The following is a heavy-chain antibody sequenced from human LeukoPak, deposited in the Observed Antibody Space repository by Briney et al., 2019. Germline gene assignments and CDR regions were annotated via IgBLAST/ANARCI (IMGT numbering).Heavy chain of an antibody. V-gene: IGHV4-59*11. D-gene: IGHD3-22*01. Sequence: TETLPVTCPVSGGPISSHYWNWIRPPPWKRPEWIGYSYYSGSTNYNPSLKSRVTISVDTSKNQFSLKLSSVTAADTAVYYCARARYYYDSSGYWAFDYWGQGTLVTVSS. CDR1: GGPISSHY. CDR3: ARARYYYDSSGYWAFDY. CDR2: SYYSGST. J-gene: IGHJ4*02.